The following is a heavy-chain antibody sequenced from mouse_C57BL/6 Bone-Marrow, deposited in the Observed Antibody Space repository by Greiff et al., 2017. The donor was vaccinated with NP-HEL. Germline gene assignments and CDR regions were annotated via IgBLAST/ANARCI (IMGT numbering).Heavy chain of an antibody. CDR2: ISSGGSYT. Sequence: EVKVVESGGDLVKPGGSLKLSCAASGFTFSSYGMSWVRQTPDKRLEWVATISSGGSYTYYPDSVKGRFTISRDNAKNTLYLQMSSLKSEDTAMYYCARRIITTVDYWGQGTTLTVSS. CDR3: ARRIITTVDY. V-gene: IGHV5-6*01. J-gene: IGHJ2*01. D-gene: IGHD1-1*01. CDR1: GFTFSSYG.